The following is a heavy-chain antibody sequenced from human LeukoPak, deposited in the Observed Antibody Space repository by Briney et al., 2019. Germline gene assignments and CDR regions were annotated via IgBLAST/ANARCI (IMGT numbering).Heavy chain of an antibody. J-gene: IGHJ5*02. CDR3: ARESEDTGFDP. V-gene: IGHV4-59*01. D-gene: IGHD5-18*01. CDR1: GDSLSDYF. CDR2: NSGST. Sequence: SETLSLTCTVSGDSLSDYFWSWIRQPPGKGLEWIGYNSGSTNYNASLKSRVTMSVDTSNNQFSLRLSSVTAADTAVYYCARESEDTGFDPWGQGTLVTVSS.